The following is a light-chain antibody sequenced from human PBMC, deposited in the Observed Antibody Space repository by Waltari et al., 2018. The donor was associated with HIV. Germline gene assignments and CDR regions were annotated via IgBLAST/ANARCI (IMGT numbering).Light chain of an antibody. CDR3: SSFADRDGFYVL. J-gene: IGLJ2*01. CDR2: EVT. V-gene: IGLV2-8*01. CDR1: NSDLGRYGY. Sequence: QSALTQPPSASGSPGQSVTLSCTGSNSDLGRYGYVPWYQLHPGKAPKLVISEVTKRPSGVSDRFSGSKSANTAFLTVSGLQAEDEADYYCSSFADRDGFYVLFGGGTRLTVL.